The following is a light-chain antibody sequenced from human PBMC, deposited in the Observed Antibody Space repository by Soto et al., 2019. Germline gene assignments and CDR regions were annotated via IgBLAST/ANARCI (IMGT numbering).Light chain of an antibody. CDR1: QSVSYN. V-gene: IGKV3-15*01. Sequence: EIVMTQSPATLSVSPGETATLSCRASQSVSYNLAWYQQKPGQGPRLLIYGAFTRATGIPGRFSGSGSGTAFTLTISSLQSEDFAVYYCQQYKNWPPLTFGGGTKVEIK. CDR2: GAF. J-gene: IGKJ4*01. CDR3: QQYKNWPPLT.